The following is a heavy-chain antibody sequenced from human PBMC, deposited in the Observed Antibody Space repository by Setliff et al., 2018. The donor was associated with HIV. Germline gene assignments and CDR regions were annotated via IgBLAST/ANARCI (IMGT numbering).Heavy chain of an antibody. Sequence: SVTLSLTCNVSGASISSYYWSWNRQPPGKGLEWIGYVYHSGGTNYNPSLKSRLTISTDASKNQFSLELTSVTAADTAVYYCARPLTTSFNFWGDAFAIWGPGRMVTVSS. CDR1: GASISSYY. CDR2: VYHSGGT. CDR3: ARPLTTSFNFWGDAFAI. D-gene: IGHD3-3*01. V-gene: IGHV4-59*08. J-gene: IGHJ3*02.